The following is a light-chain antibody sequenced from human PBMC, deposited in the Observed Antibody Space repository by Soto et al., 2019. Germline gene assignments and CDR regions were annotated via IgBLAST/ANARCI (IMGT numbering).Light chain of an antibody. Sequence: QSALTQPASVSGSPGQSITMSCTGTSSDVGGYKYVSWYQQHPGKVPKLMIYEVSNRPSGVSNRFSGSKSGNTASLTISGLQAEDEADYYCSSYTSSNTYVLGTGTKV. CDR3: SSYTSSNTYV. CDR1: SSDVGGYKY. V-gene: IGLV2-14*01. CDR2: EVS. J-gene: IGLJ1*01.